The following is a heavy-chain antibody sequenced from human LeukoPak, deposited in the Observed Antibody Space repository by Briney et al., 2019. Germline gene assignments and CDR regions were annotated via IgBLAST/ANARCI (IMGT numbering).Heavy chain of an antibody. V-gene: IGHV3-66*01. CDR2: IYSGGST. J-gene: IGHJ4*02. Sequence: GGSLRLSCAASGFTVSSNYMSWVRQAPGKGLGWVSVIYSGGSTYYADSVKGRFTISRDNSKNTLYLQMNSLRAEDTAVYYCARELKGSGGDGYWGQGTLVTVSS. CDR1: GFTVSSNY. D-gene: IGHD3-10*01. CDR3: ARELKGSGGDGY.